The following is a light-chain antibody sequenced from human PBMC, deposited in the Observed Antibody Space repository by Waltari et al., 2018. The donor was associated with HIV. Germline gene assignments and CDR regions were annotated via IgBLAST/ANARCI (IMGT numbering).Light chain of an antibody. CDR2: DAS. CDR1: QSLHPH. V-gene: IGKV3-15*01. CDR3: QQYYNRPPWT. Sequence: EIELTQSPAALSVSPGDRATLSCRASQSLHPHLAWYLQKPGQAPRLLIYDASSRATGVPARFSGSGSGTEFTLTISSLQSEDFGIYYCQQYYNRPPWTFGPGTKVEI. J-gene: IGKJ1*01.